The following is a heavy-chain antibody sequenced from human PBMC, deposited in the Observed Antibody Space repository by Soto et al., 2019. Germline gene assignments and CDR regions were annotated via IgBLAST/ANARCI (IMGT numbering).Heavy chain of an antibody. CDR3: AKDTAYAMDV. J-gene: IGHJ6*02. D-gene: IGHD2-15*01. CDR2: INSDGSGT. V-gene: IGHV3-74*01. Sequence: GSMRLSCAASGFDFSNSWIHWVRQGPGKGLVWVSHINSDGSGTTYADSVKGRFTISRDNAKNTVYLQMNSLRAEDTAVYYCAKDTAYAMDVWGQGPTGTFSS. CDR1: GFDFSNSW.